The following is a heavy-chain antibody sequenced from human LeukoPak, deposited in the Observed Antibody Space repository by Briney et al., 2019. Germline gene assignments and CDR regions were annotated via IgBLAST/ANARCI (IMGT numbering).Heavy chain of an antibody. D-gene: IGHD3-22*01. CDR1: GYSISSGYY. CDR2: IYHSGST. J-gene: IGHJ4*02. CDR3: ARVTGYIVEDYFDY. V-gene: IGHV4-38-2*02. Sequence: PSETLSLTCTVSGYSISSGYYWGWIRQPPGKGLEWIGSIYHSGSTYYNPSLKSRVTISVDTSKNHFSLKLSSVTAADTAVYYCARVTGYIVEDYFDYWGQGTLVTVSS.